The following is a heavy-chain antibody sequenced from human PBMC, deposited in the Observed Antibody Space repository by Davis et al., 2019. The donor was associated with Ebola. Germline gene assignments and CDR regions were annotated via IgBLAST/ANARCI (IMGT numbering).Heavy chain of an antibody. J-gene: IGHJ4*02. D-gene: IGHD3-22*01. CDR1: GFTFSSYA. V-gene: IGHV3-66*04. CDR3: ARLGTMIVVV. CDR2: IYSGGST. Sequence: PGGSLRLSCAASGFTFSSYAMSWVRQAPGKGLEWVSVIYSGGSTYYADSVKGRFTISRDNSKNTLYLQMNSLRAEDTAVYYCARLGTMIVVVWGQGTLVTVSS.